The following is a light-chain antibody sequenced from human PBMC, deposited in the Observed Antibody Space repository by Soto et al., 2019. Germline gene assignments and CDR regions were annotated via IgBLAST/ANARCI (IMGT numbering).Light chain of an antibody. J-gene: IGKJ4*01. Sequence: DIQLTQSPSSLSASVGDRVTITCQASQDINNYLDWYQQKPGQAHKLLIYDASNLETGVQSRFSGSGSGTDFTFNISSLQPEDIATYYCQQYDNLPLTFGGGTKVDIK. V-gene: IGKV1-33*01. CDR1: QDINNY. CDR3: QQYDNLPLT. CDR2: DAS.